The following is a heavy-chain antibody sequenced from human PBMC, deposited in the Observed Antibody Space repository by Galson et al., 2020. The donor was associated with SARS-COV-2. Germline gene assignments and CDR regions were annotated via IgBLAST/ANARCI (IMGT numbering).Heavy chain of an antibody. Sequence: AQTGGSLRLSCAAPGITLSSSVMTWVRKAPGKGLEWVSSISGGGGTSYYADTLEGRFTISTDNSTNTLYLQMGSLRAEDTAIYYCVVVYNHHSSGPVDSGGHGALVSCSS. V-gene: IGHV3-23*01. CDR2: ISGGGGTS. CDR3: VVVYNHHSSGPVDS. CDR1: GITLSSSV. D-gene: IGHD3-22*01. J-gene: IGHJ5*01.